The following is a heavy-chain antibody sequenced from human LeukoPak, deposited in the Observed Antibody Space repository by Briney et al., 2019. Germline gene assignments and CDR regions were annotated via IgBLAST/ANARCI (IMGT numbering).Heavy chain of an antibody. J-gene: IGHJ4*02. Sequence: VASVKVSCKASGYTFTGYYMHWVRQAPGQGLEWMGWINPNSGGTNYAQRFQGRVTMTRDTSISTAYMELSRLRSDDTAVYYCARVGDGYNWGPIDYWGQGTLVTVSS. CDR3: ARVGDGYNWGPIDY. D-gene: IGHD5-24*01. V-gene: IGHV1-2*02. CDR2: INPNSGGT. CDR1: GYTFTGYY.